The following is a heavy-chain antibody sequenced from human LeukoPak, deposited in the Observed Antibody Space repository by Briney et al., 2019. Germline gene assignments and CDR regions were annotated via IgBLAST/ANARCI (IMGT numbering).Heavy chain of an antibody. Sequence: GGSLRLSCAASRFTFSSYAMSWVRQAPGKGLEWVSGMSSSGGSTYYADSVKGRFTISRDSSKNTLYLQMNSLRAEDTAVYYCARYDGSGWYRSDYWGQGTLVTVSS. D-gene: IGHD6-19*01. V-gene: IGHV3-23*01. CDR1: RFTFSSYA. CDR3: ARYDGSGWYRSDY. CDR2: MSSSGGST. J-gene: IGHJ4*02.